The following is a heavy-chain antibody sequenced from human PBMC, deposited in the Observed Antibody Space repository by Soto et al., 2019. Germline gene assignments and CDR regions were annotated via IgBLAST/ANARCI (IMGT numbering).Heavy chain of an antibody. CDR2: ISSGSSTI. D-gene: IGHD3-10*01. J-gene: IGHJ3*02. Sequence: PGGSLRLSCAASGFTFSSYSMNWVRQAPGKGLEWVSYISSGSSTIYYADSVKGRFTISRDNAKNSLYLQMNSLRAEDTAVYYCARDWLGPDAFDIWGQGTMVTVSS. V-gene: IGHV3-48*01. CDR3: ARDWLGPDAFDI. CDR1: GFTFSSYS.